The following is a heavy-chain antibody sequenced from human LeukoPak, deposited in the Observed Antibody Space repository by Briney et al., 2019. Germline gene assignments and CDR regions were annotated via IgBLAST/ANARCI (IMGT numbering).Heavy chain of an antibody. CDR3: ARAYLNCSGGSCFDY. CDR1: GYTFTSYY. D-gene: IGHD2-15*01. CDR2: INPSGGST. Sequence: ASVKVSCKASGYTFTSYYMHWVRQAPGQGLEWMGIINPSGGSTSYAQEFQGRVTMTRDTSTSTVYMELSSLRSEDTAVYYCARAYLNCSGGSCFDYWGQGTLVTVSS. J-gene: IGHJ4*02. V-gene: IGHV1-46*01.